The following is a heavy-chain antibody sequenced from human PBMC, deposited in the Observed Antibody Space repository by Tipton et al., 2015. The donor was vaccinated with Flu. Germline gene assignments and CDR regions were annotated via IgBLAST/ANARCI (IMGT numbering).Heavy chain of an antibody. CDR1: GFNFRASA. D-gene: IGHD3-22*01. J-gene: IGHJ4*02. V-gene: IGHV3-23*01. CDR2: FSGTATIT. Sequence: SLRLSCTASGFNFRASAMTWVRQAPGKGLEWVATFSGTATITYYADSVKGRFTISRDNSENTLYLHMSSLRAEDTAMYYCAKLRLSTMIPEHWGLGTLAGVSS. CDR3: AKLRLSTMIPEH.